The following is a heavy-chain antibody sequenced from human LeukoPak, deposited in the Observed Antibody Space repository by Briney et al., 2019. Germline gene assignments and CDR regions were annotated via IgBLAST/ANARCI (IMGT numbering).Heavy chain of an antibody. D-gene: IGHD3-22*01. V-gene: IGHV3-23*01. Sequence: QPGGSLRLSCAASGFTFSSYAMSWVRQAPGKGLEWVSAISGSGGSTYYADSVKGRFTISRDNSKNTLYLQMNSLRAEDTAVYHCAKDYYDSSGYYPSQDYWGQGTLVTVSS. CDR1: GFTFSSYA. CDR2: ISGSGGST. J-gene: IGHJ4*02. CDR3: AKDYYDSSGYYPSQDY.